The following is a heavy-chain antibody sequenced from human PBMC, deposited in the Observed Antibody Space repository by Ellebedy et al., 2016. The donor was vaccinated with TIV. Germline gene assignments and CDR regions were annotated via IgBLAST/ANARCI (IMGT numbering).Heavy chain of an antibody. Sequence: GESLKISCAASGFTFSGFGIHWVRQAPGKGLEWVAIIWYDGTNTYYADSVKGRFTISRDNSKNTLYLQMNSLRGEDTAVYYCARGRGGNTGTDYFDYWGQGTPVTVSS. V-gene: IGHV3-33*01. CDR3: ARGRGGNTGTDYFDY. CDR2: IWYDGTNT. J-gene: IGHJ4*02. D-gene: IGHD1-26*01. CDR1: GFTFSGFG.